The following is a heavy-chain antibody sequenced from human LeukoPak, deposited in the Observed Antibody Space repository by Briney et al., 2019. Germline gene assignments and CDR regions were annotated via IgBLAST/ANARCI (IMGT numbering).Heavy chain of an antibody. J-gene: IGHJ6*02. CDR2: MNPNSGNT. V-gene: IGHV1-8*01. CDR1: GYTFTSYD. CDR3: ARIGYSSSWYAPFYYYYGMDV. D-gene: IGHD6-13*01. Sequence: ASVKVSCKASGYTFTSYDINWVRQAPGQGLEWMGWMNPNSGNTGYAQKFQGRVTMTRNTSISTAYMELSSLRSEDTAVYYCARIGYSSSWYAPFYYYYGMDVWGQGTTVTVSS.